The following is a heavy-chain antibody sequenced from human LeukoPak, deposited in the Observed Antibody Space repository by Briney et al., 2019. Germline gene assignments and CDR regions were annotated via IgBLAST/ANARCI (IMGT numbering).Heavy chain of an antibody. J-gene: IGHJ5*02. D-gene: IGHD6-13*01. V-gene: IGHV1-2*02. CDR3: ARGRRPIAAAGTGNWFDP. CDR1: GYTFTGYY. Sequence: ASVKVPCKASGYTFTGYYMHWVRQAPGQGLEWMGWINPNSGGTNYAQKFQGRVTMTRDTSISTAYMELSRLRSDDTAVYYCARGRRPIAAAGTGNWFDPWGQGTLVTVSS. CDR2: INPNSGGT.